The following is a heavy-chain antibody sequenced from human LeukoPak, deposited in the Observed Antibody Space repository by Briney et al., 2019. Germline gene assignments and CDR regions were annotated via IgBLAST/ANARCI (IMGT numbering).Heavy chain of an antibody. CDR1: GVNFDDYA. J-gene: IGHJ4*02. D-gene: IGHD4-23*01. CDR3: ARPDYGGNSEG. CDR2: LNWDSRSM. Sequence: GGSLRLSCAASGVNFDDYAMHWVRQSPGTGLEWVAGLNWDSRSMAYADSVKGRFTISRDNAKNSLYLQMNSLRAEDTAVYYCARPDYGGNSEGWGQGTLVTVSS. V-gene: IGHV3-9*01.